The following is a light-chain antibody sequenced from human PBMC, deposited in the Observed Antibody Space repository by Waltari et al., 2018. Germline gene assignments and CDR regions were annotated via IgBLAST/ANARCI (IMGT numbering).Light chain of an antibody. Sequence: DIQMTQSPSTLSASVGDRVTITCRASQSIGSWLAWYQQKPGKAPKLLIYEATSLESGVPSRFSASGSGTEFTLTISSLQPDDFAVYFCQHRNIWPRGLTFGQGTRLEIK. V-gene: IGKV1-5*03. CDR1: QSIGSW. CDR2: EAT. J-gene: IGKJ5*01. CDR3: QHRNIWPRGLT.